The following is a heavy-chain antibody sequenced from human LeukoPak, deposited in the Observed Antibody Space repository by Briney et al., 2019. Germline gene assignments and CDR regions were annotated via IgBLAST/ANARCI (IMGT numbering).Heavy chain of an antibody. J-gene: IGHJ6*03. D-gene: IGHD4-17*01. CDR2: IYPGDSDT. CDR3: ARLHGDYWGYYYMDV. V-gene: IGHV5-51*01. CDR1: GYSFTSYW. Sequence: GESLKISCKGSGYSFTSYWIGWVRQMPGKGLEWMGIIYPGDSDTRYSPSFQGQVTISADKSISTAYLQWSGLKASDTAMYYCARLHGDYWGYYYMDVWGKGTTVTVSS.